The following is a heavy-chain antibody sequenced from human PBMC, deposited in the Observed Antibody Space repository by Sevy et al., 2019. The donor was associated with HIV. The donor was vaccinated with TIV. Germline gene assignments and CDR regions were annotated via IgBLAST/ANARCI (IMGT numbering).Heavy chain of an antibody. J-gene: IGHJ4*02. Sequence: GGSLRLSCTASGFTFSNAWMSWVRQVPGKGLEWIGRIKSRSDGGTRDYGAPGKGRFTISRDDSKNTLFLHMNSLRTDDKALSDCTTEYPSGPFDFWGQGALVTVSS. CDR2: IKSRSDGGTR. CDR3: TTEYPSGPFDF. CDR1: GFTFSNAW. V-gene: IGHV3-15*01.